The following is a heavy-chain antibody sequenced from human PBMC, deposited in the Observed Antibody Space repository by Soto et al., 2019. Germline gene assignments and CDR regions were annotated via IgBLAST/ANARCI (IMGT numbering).Heavy chain of an antibody. D-gene: IGHD7-27*01. Sequence: GASVKVSCKASCYTFARYGVSWVRQAPGQGHEWMGWISAYDGNTNYAQKLQGRGTMTTDTSTRTSYRELRSLRSDDTPVYYCERDGATPAVTGGWGRGTLVTGSS. CDR2: ISAYDGNT. CDR3: ERDGATPAVTGG. V-gene: IGHV1-18*01. J-gene: IGHJ2*01. CDR1: CYTFARYG.